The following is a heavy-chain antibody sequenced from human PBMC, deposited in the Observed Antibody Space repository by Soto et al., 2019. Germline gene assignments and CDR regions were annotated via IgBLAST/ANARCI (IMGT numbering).Heavy chain of an antibody. CDR2: ISGSGGST. Sequence: GGSLRLSCAASGFTFSSYAMSWVRQAPGKGLEWVSAISGSGGSTYYADSVKGRFTISRDNSKNTLYLQMNSLRAEDTAVYYCAKRGYGDSYYYYYMDVWGKGTTVTVSS. V-gene: IGHV3-23*01. CDR1: GFTFSSYA. J-gene: IGHJ6*03. CDR3: AKRGYGDSYYYYYMDV. D-gene: IGHD4-17*01.